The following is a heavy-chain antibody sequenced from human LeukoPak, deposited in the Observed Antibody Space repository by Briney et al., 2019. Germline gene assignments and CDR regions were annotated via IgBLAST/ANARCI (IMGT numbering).Heavy chain of an antibody. D-gene: IGHD6-6*01. J-gene: IGHJ6*03. CDR1: GGTFSSYA. CDR3: ASHGGSSAYYYYYYMDV. V-gene: IGHV1-69*05. Sequence: GASVKVSCKASGGTFSSYAISWVRQAPGQGLEWMGGIIPIFGTANYAQKFQGRVTITTDESTSTAYMELSSLRSEDTAVYYCASHGGSSAYYYYYYMDVWGKGTTVTVSS. CDR2: IIPIFGTA.